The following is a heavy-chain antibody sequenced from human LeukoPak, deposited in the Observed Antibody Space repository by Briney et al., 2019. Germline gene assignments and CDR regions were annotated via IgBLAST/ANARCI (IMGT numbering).Heavy chain of an antibody. D-gene: IGHD2-2*01. V-gene: IGHV3-7*01. CDR3: ARMVFPYCTSTRCSDYYYYYMDV. J-gene: IGHJ6*03. Sequence: GGSLRLSCAASGFTFSNSWMTWVRQVPGKGLEWVANIKQDGSEKYYVDSVKGRFTISRDNAKNSLYLQMNSLRAEDTAVYYCARMVFPYCTSTRCSDYYYYYMDVWGKGTTVTVSS. CDR1: GFTFSNSW. CDR2: IKQDGSEK.